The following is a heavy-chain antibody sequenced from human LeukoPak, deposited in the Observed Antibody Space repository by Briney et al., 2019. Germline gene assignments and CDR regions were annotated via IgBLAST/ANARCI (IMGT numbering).Heavy chain of an antibody. J-gene: IGHJ6*03. CDR2: IKQDGSEK. CDR3: ARFSGEGTPYYYYYMDV. CDR1: GFTFSSYW. V-gene: IGHV3-7*03. D-gene: IGHD7-27*01. Sequence: GGSLRLSCAASGFTFSSYWMSWVRQAPGKGLEWVANIKQDGSEKYYVDSVKGRFTISRDNAKNSLYLQMNSLRAEDTAVYYCARFSGEGTPYYYYYMDVWGKGTTVTVSS.